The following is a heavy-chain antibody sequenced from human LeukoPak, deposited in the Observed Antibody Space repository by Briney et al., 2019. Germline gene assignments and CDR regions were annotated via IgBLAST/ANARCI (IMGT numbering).Heavy chain of an antibody. D-gene: IGHD1-7*01. CDR3: ARDYWWNYDY. CDR1: GFTFSDYA. Sequence: GGSLRLFCAASGFTFSDYAMHWVRQAPGKGLEWVAVISKDGSDKYYPGSVRGRFTISRDNSKNTIYLQMDSLRAEDTAIYYCARDYWWNYDYWGQGTLVTVSS. V-gene: IGHV3-30-3*01. J-gene: IGHJ4*02. CDR2: ISKDGSDK.